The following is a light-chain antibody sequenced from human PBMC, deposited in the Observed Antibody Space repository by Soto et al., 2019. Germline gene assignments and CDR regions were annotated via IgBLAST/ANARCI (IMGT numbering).Light chain of an antibody. J-gene: IGKJ3*01. Sequence: IQMAQSPSTLSASVGDRVTITCRASQSISSWLTWYQQKPEKAPKLLIYKASSLETGVPSRFSGSGSGTEFILTISSVQPEDFATYYCQQYNTYPLTFGPGTKVDIK. CDR2: KAS. CDR3: QQYNTYPLT. CDR1: QSISSW. V-gene: IGKV1-5*03.